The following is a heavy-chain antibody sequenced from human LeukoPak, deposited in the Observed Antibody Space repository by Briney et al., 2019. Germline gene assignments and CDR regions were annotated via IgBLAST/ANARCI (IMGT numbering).Heavy chain of an antibody. Sequence: PGGSLRLSCAASGFTVSSNYMSWVRQPPGKGLEWVANIKQDGSEKYYVDSVKGRFTISRDNAKNSLYLQMNSLRAEDTAVYYCARVVRYCSGGSCYQNYYYYYMDVWGKGTTVTVSS. CDR1: GFTVSSNY. CDR2: IKQDGSEK. D-gene: IGHD2-15*01. J-gene: IGHJ6*03. V-gene: IGHV3-7*01. CDR3: ARVVRYCSGGSCYQNYYYYYMDV.